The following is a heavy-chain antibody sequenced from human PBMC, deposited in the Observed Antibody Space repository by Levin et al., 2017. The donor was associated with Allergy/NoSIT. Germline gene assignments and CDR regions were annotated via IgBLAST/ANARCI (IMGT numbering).Heavy chain of an antibody. CDR1: GFTFTAAW. V-gene: IGHV3-15*01. J-gene: IGHJ4*02. CDR2: IKSKSDGGTT. Sequence: PGGSLRLSCAASGFTFTAAWMSWVRQAPGKGLEWVGRIKSKSDGGTTDYATPVKDRFTISRDDSKNTLYLQMNNLKSEDTALYYCTIDNPLYGEYVADGDYWGQGILVTVSS. D-gene: IGHD4-17*01. CDR3: TIDNPLYGEYVADGDY.